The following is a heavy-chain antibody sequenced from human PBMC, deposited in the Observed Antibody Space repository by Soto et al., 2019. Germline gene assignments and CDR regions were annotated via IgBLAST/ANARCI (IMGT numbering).Heavy chain of an antibody. CDR2: INPILGIA. V-gene: IGHV1-69*09. J-gene: IGHJ4*02. Sequence: QVQLVQSGAEVKKPGASVKVSCKASGYTFTGYYMHWVRQAPGQGLEWMGWINPILGIANYAQKFQGRVTITADKSTSTAYMELSSLRSEDTAVYYCARDRRGSGWYVLFDYWGQGTLVTVSS. CDR1: GYTFTGYY. CDR3: ARDRRGSGWYVLFDY. D-gene: IGHD6-19*01.